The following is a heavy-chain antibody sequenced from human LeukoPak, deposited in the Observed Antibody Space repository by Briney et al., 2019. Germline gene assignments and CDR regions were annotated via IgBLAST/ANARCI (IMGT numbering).Heavy chain of an antibody. CDR1: GFTFSNYY. Sequence: GGSLRLSCAASGFTFSNYYMSWVRQAPGKGLEWVANIKQDGSEKYYLDSVKGRFTISRDNAKNSLYLQMNSLRAEDTAVYYCARAYLIDYWGQGTLVTVSS. J-gene: IGHJ4*02. CDR2: IKQDGSEK. V-gene: IGHV3-7*01. D-gene: IGHD2/OR15-2a*01. CDR3: ARAYLIDY.